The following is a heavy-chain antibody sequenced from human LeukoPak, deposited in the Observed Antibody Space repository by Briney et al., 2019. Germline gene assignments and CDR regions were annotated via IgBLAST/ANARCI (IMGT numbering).Heavy chain of an antibody. CDR1: GGSISSFF. V-gene: IGHV4-59*08. D-gene: IGHD4-23*01. CDR3: ARHEGGNLDFDY. J-gene: IGHJ4*02. CDR2: IHSSGST. Sequence: SATLSLTCTVSGGSISSFFWSWIRQPPGKGLEWIGYIHSSGSTNYNPSLESRVTISVDTSKNQFSLNLSSVTAADTAVYYCARHEGGNLDFDYWGQGTLVTVSS.